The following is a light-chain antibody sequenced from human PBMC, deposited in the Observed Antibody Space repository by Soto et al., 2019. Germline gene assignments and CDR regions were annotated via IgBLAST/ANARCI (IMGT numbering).Light chain of an antibody. Sequence: DIQMTQSPSTLSAAVGDRVTITCLASQSISSWLAWYQQKPGKAPKLLMYDASSLDSAVPSRFSGSGYGTEFTLTISSRQPDYFGTYYCQQYNAYPWTFGQGTTVEIK. J-gene: IGKJ1*01. V-gene: IGKV1-5*01. CDR1: QSISSW. CDR2: DAS. CDR3: QQYNAYPWT.